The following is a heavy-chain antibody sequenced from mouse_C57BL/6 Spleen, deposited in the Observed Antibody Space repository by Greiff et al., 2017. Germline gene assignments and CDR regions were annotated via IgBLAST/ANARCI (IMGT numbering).Heavy chain of an antibody. CDR1: GYTFTSYW. D-gene: IGHD1-1*01. CDR3: ARPLDYYGSSHYAMDY. J-gene: IGHJ4*01. Sequence: VQLQQSGAELVKPGASVKMSCKASGYTFTSYWITWVKQRPGQGLEWIGDIYPGSGSTNYNEKFKSKATLTVDTSSSTAYMQRSSLTSEDSAVYYCARPLDYYGSSHYAMDYWGQGTSVTVSS. CDR2: IYPGSGST. V-gene: IGHV1-55*01.